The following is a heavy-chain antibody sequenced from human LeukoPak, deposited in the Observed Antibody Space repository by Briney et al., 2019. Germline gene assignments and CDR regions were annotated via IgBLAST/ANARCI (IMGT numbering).Heavy chain of an antibody. CDR1: GYTFTSYG. CDR2: ISAYNGYT. CDR3: AREGVVVISTGSFDY. Sequence: ASVKVSCKASGYTFTSYGISWVRQAPGQGLEWMGWISAYNGYTNYAQKLQGRVTLTTDTSTSTAYMELRSLRSDDTAVYYCAREGVVVISTGSFDYWGQGTLATVSS. J-gene: IGHJ4*02. D-gene: IGHD2-15*01. V-gene: IGHV1-18*01.